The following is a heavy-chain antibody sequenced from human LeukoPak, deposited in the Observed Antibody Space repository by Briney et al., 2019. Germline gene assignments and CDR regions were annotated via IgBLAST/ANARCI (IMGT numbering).Heavy chain of an antibody. J-gene: IGHJ4*02. V-gene: IGHV3-7*01. Sequence: GGSLRLSCAASGFTFSTYWMNWYRQAPGKGLEWVGNINQDASEINYVDSVRGGFTISRDNATTSLHLQMTSLRAEDTAVYYCATDRDNSDWQKRFDSWGQGTLVTVSS. CDR3: ATDRDNSDWQKRFDS. CDR1: GFTFSTYW. D-gene: IGHD2-21*02. CDR2: INQDASEI.